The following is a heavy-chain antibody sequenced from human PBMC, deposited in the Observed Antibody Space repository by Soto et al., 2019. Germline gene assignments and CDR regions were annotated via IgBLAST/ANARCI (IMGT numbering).Heavy chain of an antibody. CDR3: ARDQGYGGNSYFDY. J-gene: IGHJ4*02. V-gene: IGHV3-33*01. CDR1: GFTFSSYG. D-gene: IGHD4-17*01. CDR2: IWYDGSNK. Sequence: HPGGSLRLSCAASGFTFSSYGMHWVRQAPGKGLEWVAVIWYDGSNKYYADSVKGRFTISRDNSKNTLYLQMNSLRAEDTAVYYCARDQGYGGNSYFDYWGQGTLVTVSS.